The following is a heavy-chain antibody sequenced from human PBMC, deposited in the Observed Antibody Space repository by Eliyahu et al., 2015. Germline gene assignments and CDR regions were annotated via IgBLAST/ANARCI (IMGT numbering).Heavy chain of an antibody. CDR1: GFTFADXS. Sequence: ELQLVESGGTLVQPGRSLXLSCVGSGFTFADXSFPWXXPAPGKGLEWVGRIRSKGDNFATAYAASVQDRFIISRDDSKNTAYLQMNSLKTEDTAVYYCTRHQLLIRDLTLGSWAHLYFDVWGRGTLVTVSS. D-gene: IGHD4/OR15-4a*01. J-gene: IGHJ2*01. CDR3: TRHQLLIRDLTLGSWAHLYFDV. V-gene: IGHV3-73*02. CDR2: IRSKGDNFAT.